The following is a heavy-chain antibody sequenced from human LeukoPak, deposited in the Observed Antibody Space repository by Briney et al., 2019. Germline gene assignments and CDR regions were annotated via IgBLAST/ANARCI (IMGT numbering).Heavy chain of an antibody. D-gene: IGHD4-17*01. CDR2: FDPEDGET. Sequence: GASVMVSCKVSGYTLTELSMHWVRQAPGKGLEWMGGFDPEDGETIYAQKFQGRVTITRDTSASTAYMELSSLRSEDTAVYYCARAGYGDYVSTSVDWFDPWGQGTLVTVSS. CDR3: ARAGYGDYVSTSVDWFDP. V-gene: IGHV1-24*01. J-gene: IGHJ5*02. CDR1: GYTLTELS.